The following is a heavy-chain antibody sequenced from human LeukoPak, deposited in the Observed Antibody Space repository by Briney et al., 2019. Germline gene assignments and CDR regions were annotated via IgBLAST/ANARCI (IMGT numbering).Heavy chain of an antibody. CDR1: GFIVSHKN. CDR3: ARGQIDLLRNYFDS. V-gene: IGHV3-66*01. D-gene: IGHD3-22*01. J-gene: IGHJ4*02. Sequence: PGGSLRLSCAASGFIVSHKNMAWVRQAPGKGLEWLSIIYAGGNSVSADSVKGRFIISRDNSRNTVHLQMNSLRDDDTAVYYCARGQIDLLRNYFDSWGPGTLVAVSS. CDR2: IYAGGNS.